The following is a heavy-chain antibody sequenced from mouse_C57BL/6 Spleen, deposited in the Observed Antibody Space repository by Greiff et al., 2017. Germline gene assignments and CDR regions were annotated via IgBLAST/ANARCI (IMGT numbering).Heavy chain of an antibody. CDR2: IRNKANGYTT. D-gene: IGHD2-3*01. Sequence: EVKLQESGGGLVQPGGSLSLSCAASGFSFTAYYMSWVRQPPGKALAWLGFIRNKANGYTTESSVSVQGRLTISRNNSQSVLYLQMNALGAEDSATYYCARYDGYYEAYWGQGTLVTVSA. CDR3: ARYDGYYEAY. V-gene: IGHV7-3*01. CDR1: GFSFTAYY. J-gene: IGHJ3*01.